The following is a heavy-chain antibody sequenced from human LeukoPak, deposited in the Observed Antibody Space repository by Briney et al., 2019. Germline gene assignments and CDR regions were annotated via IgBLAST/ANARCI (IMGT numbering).Heavy chain of an antibody. CDR3: AKTAKYYYGSETYYFFEY. V-gene: IGHV4-59*01. Sequence: SETLSLTCTVSGGSISSYYWSWIRQPPGKGLEWIGYIYYSGSTNYKSSLKSRVTISVDTSKDQFSLKLSSVTPEDTAVYYCAKTAKYYYGSETYYFFEYWGQGTLVTVSS. D-gene: IGHD3-10*01. CDR2: IYYSGST. CDR1: GGSISSYY. J-gene: IGHJ4*02.